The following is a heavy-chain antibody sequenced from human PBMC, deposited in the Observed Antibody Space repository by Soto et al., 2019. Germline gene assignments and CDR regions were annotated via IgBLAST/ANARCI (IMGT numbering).Heavy chain of an antibody. J-gene: IGHJ5*02. CDR3: AKDPRSYYYGSGSYYSRT. CDR2: ISGSGGST. D-gene: IGHD3-10*01. V-gene: IGHV3-23*01. CDR1: GFTFSSYA. Sequence: GGSLRLSCAASGFTFSSYAMSWVRQAPGKGLEWVSAISGSGGSTYYADSVKGRFTISRDNSKNTLYLQMNSLRAEDTAVYYCAKDPRSYYYGSGSYYSRTWGQGTLVTVSS.